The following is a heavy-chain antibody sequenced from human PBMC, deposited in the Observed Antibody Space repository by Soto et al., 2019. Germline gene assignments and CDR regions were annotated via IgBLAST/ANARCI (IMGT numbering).Heavy chain of an antibody. D-gene: IGHD3-22*01. J-gene: IGHJ4*02. CDR1: GYTFTTYG. CDR2: ISTYNGNT. V-gene: IGHV1-18*01. Sequence: QVQLVQSGAEVNKPGASVKVSCKASGYTFTTYGMSWVRQAPGQGLDWMGWISTYNGNTKYAERLQGRVTMTTDTTTSKAYMELRSLRSDDTAVYYCARGPTDYYDNSGDYFLDYWGQGTLVTVSS. CDR3: ARGPTDYYDNSGDYFLDY.